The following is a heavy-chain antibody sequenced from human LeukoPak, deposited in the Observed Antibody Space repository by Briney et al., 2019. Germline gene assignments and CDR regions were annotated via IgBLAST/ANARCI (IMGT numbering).Heavy chain of an antibody. CDR1: GFTFSSYD. D-gene: IGHD6-19*01. CDR3: AKDADSSGWCDY. Sequence: PGGSLRLSCAASGFTFSSYDMSWVRQTPGKGLEWVSSISGSGGSTYYADSVKGRFTISRDNSKNTLYLQVNSLRAEDTAVYYCAKDADSSGWCDYWGQGTQVTVSS. CDR2: ISGSGGST. V-gene: IGHV3-23*01. J-gene: IGHJ4*02.